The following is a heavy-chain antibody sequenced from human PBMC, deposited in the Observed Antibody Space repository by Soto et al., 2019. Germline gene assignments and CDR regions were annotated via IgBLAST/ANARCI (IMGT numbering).Heavy chain of an antibody. CDR2: IYTSGST. V-gene: IGHV4-4*07. D-gene: IGHD6-6*01. CDR1: GGSISSYY. CDR3: ARQRLVASWFDP. J-gene: IGHJ5*02. Sequence: SETLSLTCTVSGGSISSYYWSWIRQPAGKGLEWIGRIYTSGSTNYNPSLKSRITMSVDTSKNQFSLKLSSVTAADTAVYYCARQRLVASWFDPWGQGTLVTVSS.